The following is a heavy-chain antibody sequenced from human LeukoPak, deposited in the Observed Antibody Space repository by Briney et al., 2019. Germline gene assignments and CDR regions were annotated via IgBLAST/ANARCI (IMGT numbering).Heavy chain of an antibody. CDR2: INPNSGGT. D-gene: IGHD5-12*01. V-gene: IGHV1-2*06. J-gene: IGHJ4*02. Sequence: GASVKVSCKASGYTFTSYDINWVRQAPGQGLEWMGRINPNSGGTNYAQKFQGRVTMTRDTSISTAYMELSRLRSDDTAIYYCARVLVANAAGYWGQGTLVTVSS. CDR1: GYTFTSYD. CDR3: ARVLVANAAGY.